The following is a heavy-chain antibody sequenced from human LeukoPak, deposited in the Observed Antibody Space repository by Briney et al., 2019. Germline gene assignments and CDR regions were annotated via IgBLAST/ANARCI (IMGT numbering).Heavy chain of an antibody. CDR3: AAIYCSSTSCYTRFDP. CDR1: GYTLTELS. J-gene: IGHJ5*02. Sequence: ASVKVSCKVSGYTLTELSMHWVRQAPGKGLEWMGGFDPEDGETIYAQKFQGRVTTTEDTSTDTAYMELSSLRSEDTAVYYCAAIYCSSTSCYTRFDPWGQGTLVTVSS. V-gene: IGHV1-24*01. CDR2: FDPEDGET. D-gene: IGHD2-2*02.